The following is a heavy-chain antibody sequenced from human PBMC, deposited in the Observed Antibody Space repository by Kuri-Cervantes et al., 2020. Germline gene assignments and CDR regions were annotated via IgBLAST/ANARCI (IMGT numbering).Heavy chain of an antibody. CDR1: GGSFSGYY. V-gene: IGHV4-59*08. Sequence: GSLRLSCAVYGGSFSGYYWSWIRQPPGKGLEWIGYIYYSGSTNYNPSLKSRVTISVDTSKNQFSLKLSSVTAADTAVYYCARGISIAAAGFDYWGQGTLVTVSS. J-gene: IGHJ4*02. CDR3: ARGISIAAAGFDY. CDR2: IYYSGST. D-gene: IGHD6-13*01.